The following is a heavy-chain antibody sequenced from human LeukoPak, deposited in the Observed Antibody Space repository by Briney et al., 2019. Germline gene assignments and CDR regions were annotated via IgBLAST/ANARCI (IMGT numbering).Heavy chain of an antibody. J-gene: IGHJ6*02. CDR3: ARTPKRRRWLQLREYYCYGMDV. D-gene: IGHD5-24*01. Sequence: PSETLSLTCTLSVDSIGSYYWSCIRQPPGKGLEWIGYIYYSGSTNYNPSLKSRVTISVDTSKNQFSLKLSSVTAADTAVYYCARTPKRRRWLQLREYYCYGMDVWGQGTTVTVSS. V-gene: IGHV4-59*01. CDR1: VDSIGSYY. CDR2: IYYSGST.